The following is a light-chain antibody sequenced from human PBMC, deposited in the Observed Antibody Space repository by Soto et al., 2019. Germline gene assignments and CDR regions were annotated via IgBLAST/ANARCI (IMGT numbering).Light chain of an antibody. V-gene: IGLV1-44*01. Sequence: SVLTQPPSASGTPGQRVTISCSGSSSNIGSNSVNWYQQLPGTAPKLLIYNNNQRPSGVPDRFSGSRSGTSASLAISGLQSEDEADYYCAAWDDSLNGWVFGGGTQLTVL. J-gene: IGLJ3*02. CDR1: SSNIGSNS. CDR2: NNN. CDR3: AAWDDSLNGWV.